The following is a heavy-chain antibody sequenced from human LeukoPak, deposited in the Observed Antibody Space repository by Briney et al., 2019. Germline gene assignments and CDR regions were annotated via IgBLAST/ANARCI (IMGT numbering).Heavy chain of an antibody. Sequence: GESLKISCEGSGGSFTRFWIGWVRQMPGKGLELMGVIYPADSDTRYSPSFQGQVTTSADKSISTAYLQWSSLKTSDTAIYYCARLPHCGSDCYPNWFDSWGQGTLVTVSS. CDR2: IYPADSDT. D-gene: IGHD2-21*02. CDR1: GGSFTRFW. CDR3: ARLPHCGSDCYPNWFDS. J-gene: IGHJ5*01. V-gene: IGHV5-51*01.